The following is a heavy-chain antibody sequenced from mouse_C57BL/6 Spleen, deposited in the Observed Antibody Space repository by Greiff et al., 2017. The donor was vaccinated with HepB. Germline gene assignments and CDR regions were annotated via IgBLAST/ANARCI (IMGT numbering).Heavy chain of an antibody. V-gene: IGHV1-53*01. CDR1: GYTFTSYW. D-gene: IGHD1-1*01. J-gene: IGHJ3*01. CDR3: ARSGYYGSSYPAWFAY. CDR2: INPSNGGT. Sequence: QVQLQQPGTELVKPGASVKLSCKASGYTFTSYWMHWVKQRPGQGLEWIGNINPSNGGTNYNEKFKSKATLTVDKSSSTAYMQLSSLTSEDSAVYYCARSGYYGSSYPAWFAYWGQGTLVTVSA.